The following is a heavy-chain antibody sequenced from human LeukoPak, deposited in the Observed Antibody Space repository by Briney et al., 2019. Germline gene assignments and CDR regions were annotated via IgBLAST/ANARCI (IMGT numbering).Heavy chain of an antibody. J-gene: IGHJ4*02. CDR1: GFMFSNYW. CDR2: ISGSGGST. D-gene: IGHD1-26*01. Sequence: GGSLRLSCVASGFMFSNYWMGWVRQAPGKGLEWVSAISGSGGSTYYADSVKGRFTISRDNSKNTLYLQMNSLRAEDTAVYYCAKDLVGATGYWGQGTLVTVSS. V-gene: IGHV3-23*01. CDR3: AKDLVGATGY.